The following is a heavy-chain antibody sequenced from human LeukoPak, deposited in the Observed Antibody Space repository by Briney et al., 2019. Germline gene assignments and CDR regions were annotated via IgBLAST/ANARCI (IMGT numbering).Heavy chain of an antibody. V-gene: IGHV4-4*07. Sequence: SETLSLTCTVSGGSISSYYWSWIRQPAGKGLEWIGRIYTSGSTNYNPSLKSRVTMSVDTSKNQFSLKLSSVTAADTAVYYCARARARGYYHRDAFDIWGQGTMVTVSS. CDR1: GGSISSYY. J-gene: IGHJ3*02. CDR3: ARARARGYYHRDAFDI. D-gene: IGHD3-22*01. CDR2: IYTSGST.